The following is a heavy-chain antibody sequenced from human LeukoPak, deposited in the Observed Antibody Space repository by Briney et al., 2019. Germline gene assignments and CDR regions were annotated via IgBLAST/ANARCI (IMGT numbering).Heavy chain of an antibody. V-gene: IGHV3-23*01. CDR2: ISGSGDST. J-gene: IGHJ4*02. CDR1: GFTFSSSG. CDR3: AKGAYYAD. D-gene: IGHD3-3*01. Sequence: GGTLRLSRAASGFTFSSSGMNWVRQAPGKGLEWVSTISGSGDSTYYADSVKGRFTISRDNSKNTLYLQMNSLRAGDTAVYYCAKGAYYADWGQGTLVTVSS.